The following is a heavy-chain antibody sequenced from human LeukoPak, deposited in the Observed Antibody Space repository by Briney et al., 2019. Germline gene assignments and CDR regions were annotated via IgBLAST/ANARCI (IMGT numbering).Heavy chain of an antibody. CDR2: ISYDGSNK. CDR3: AKDGFDY. V-gene: IGHV3-30*18. Sequence: PGGSLRLSCAASGFTFSSYGMHWVRQAPGKGLEWEAVISYDGSNKYYADSVKGRFTISRDNSKNTLYLQMNSLRAEDTAVYYCAKDGFDYWGQGTLVTVSS. CDR1: GFTFSSYG. J-gene: IGHJ4*02.